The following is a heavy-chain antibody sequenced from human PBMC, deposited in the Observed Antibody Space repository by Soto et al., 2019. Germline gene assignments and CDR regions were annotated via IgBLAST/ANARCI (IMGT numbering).Heavy chain of an antibody. CDR3: ARNRYDSSGYSMDV. D-gene: IGHD3-22*01. CDR2: IYYSGST. J-gene: IGHJ6*02. CDR1: GGSISSGGYY. Sequence: SETLSLTCTVSGGSISSGGYYWSWIRQHPGKGLEWIGYIYYSGSTYYNPSLKSRVTISVDTSKNQFSLKLSSVTAADTAVYYCARNRYDSSGYSMDVWGQGTTVTVS. V-gene: IGHV4-30-4*01.